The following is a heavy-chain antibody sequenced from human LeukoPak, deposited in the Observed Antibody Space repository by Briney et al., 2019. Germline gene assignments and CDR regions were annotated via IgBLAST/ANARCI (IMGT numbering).Heavy chain of an antibody. CDR3: ASGMGAKAY. D-gene: IGHD1-26*01. CDR2: IKPSGGST. V-gene: IGHV1-46*01. J-gene: IGHJ4*02. CDR1: GYTFTSYY. Sequence: ASLKVSSKASGYTFTSYYMHSVRQAPGQALEWMGIIKPSGGSTSYAQKFQGRVTMTRDMSTSTVYMELSSLRSEDTAVYYCASGMGAKAYWGQGTMVTVSS.